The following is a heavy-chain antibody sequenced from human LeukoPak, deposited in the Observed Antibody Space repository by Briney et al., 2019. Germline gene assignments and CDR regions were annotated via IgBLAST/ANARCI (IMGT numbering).Heavy chain of an antibody. CDR3: ARDLYSSSWYDPTKIILSFDY. CDR1: GYTFTGYY. V-gene: IGHV1-2*02. D-gene: IGHD6-13*01. Sequence: VASVKVSCKASGYTFTGYYMHWVRQAPGQGLEWMGWINPNSGGTNYAQKFQGRVTMTRDTSISTAYMELSRLRSDDTAVYYCARDLYSSSWYDPTKIILSFDYWGQGTLVTVSS. CDR2: INPNSGGT. J-gene: IGHJ4*02.